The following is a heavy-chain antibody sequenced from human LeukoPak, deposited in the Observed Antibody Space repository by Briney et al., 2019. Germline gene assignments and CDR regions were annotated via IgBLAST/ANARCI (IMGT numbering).Heavy chain of an antibody. CDR2: FDPEDGET. J-gene: IGHJ5*02. CDR3: ATDITGTTRWFDP. D-gene: IGHD1-7*01. CDR1: GYTLTELS. V-gene: IGHV1-24*01. Sequence: GASVKVSCKVSGYTLTELSMHWVRQAPGKGLEWMGGFDPEDGETIYAQKFQGRVTMTEDTSTDIAYMELSSLRSEDTAVYHCATDITGTTRWFDPWGQGTLVTVSS.